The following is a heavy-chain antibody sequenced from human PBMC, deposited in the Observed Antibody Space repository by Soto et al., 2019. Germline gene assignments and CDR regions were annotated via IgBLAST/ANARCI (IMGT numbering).Heavy chain of an antibody. CDR1: GGTLSRYA. Sequence: GASVKVSCKASGGTLSRYAISWVRQAPGQGLEWMGGIIPIFGTANYAQKFQGRVTITADESTSTAYMELSSLRSEETAVYYCAGYYYDSSGYYYVLENYFDYWGQGTLVTVSS. V-gene: IGHV1-69*13. CDR2: IIPIFGTA. J-gene: IGHJ4*02. D-gene: IGHD3-22*01. CDR3: AGYYYDSSGYYYVLENYFDY.